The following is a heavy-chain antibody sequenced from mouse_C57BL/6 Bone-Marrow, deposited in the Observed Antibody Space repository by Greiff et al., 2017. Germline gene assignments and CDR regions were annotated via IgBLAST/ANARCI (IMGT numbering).Heavy chain of an antibody. D-gene: IGHD2-10*01. V-gene: IGHV1-81*01. CDR2: IYPRSGNT. CDR3: ARPSYSYYYAMDY. Sequence: VQRVESGAKLARPGASVKLSCKASGYTFTSYGISWVKQRTGQGLEWIGEIYPRSGNTYYNEKFKGKATLTADKSSSTAYMELRSLTSEDSAVYFCARPSYSYYYAMDYWGQGTSVTVSS. CDR1: GYTFTSYG. J-gene: IGHJ4*01.